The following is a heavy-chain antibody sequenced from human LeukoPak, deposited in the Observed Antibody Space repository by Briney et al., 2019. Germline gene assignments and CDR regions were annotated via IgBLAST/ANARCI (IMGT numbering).Heavy chain of an antibody. Sequence: PSETLSLTCTVSGGSISSTNYYWGWIRQPPGKGLEWIGSIYYNGYTYYNPSLKSRVTISVDTSKDQFSLKLSSVTAADTAVYYCARVDDFWSGNGWFDPWGQGTLVTVSS. CDR3: ARVDDFWSGNGWFDP. CDR2: IYYNGYT. V-gene: IGHV4-39*07. D-gene: IGHD3-3*01. CDR1: GGSISSTNYY. J-gene: IGHJ5*02.